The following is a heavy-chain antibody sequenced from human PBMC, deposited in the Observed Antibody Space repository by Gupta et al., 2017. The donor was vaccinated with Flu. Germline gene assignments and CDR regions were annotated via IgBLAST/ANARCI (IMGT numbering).Heavy chain of an antibody. V-gene: IGHV3-21*01. J-gene: IGHJ4*02. CDR2: MSPSSTYM. Sequence: EVQLVSSGGGLVEPGGSLRLPCAASGLSFDSYSMNWVRQAPGKGLEWVASMSPSSTYMYYADAVKGRFTISRDNAKKLLYLQLNSLRAEDTAVYYCARERVDYFDYWGQGTLVTVSS. CDR1: GLSFDSYS. D-gene: IGHD2-15*01. CDR3: ARERVDYFDY.